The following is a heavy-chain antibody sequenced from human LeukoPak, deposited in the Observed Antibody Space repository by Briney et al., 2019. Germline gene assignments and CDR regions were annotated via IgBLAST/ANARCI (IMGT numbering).Heavy chain of an antibody. V-gene: IGHV3-9*01. CDR3: AKASITIFDFDY. D-gene: IGHD3-9*01. J-gene: IGHJ4*02. CDR2: INWNSGTL. Sequence: PGGSLRLSCAASGFTFDDYAMHWVRQAPGKGLEWVSIINWNSGTLGYADSVKGRFTISRDNAKNSLYLQMNSLRAEDTALYYCAKASITIFDFDYWGQGTLVTVSS. CDR1: GFTFDDYA.